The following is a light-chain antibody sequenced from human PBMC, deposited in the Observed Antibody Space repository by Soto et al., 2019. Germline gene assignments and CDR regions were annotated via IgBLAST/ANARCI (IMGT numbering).Light chain of an antibody. CDR1: QSISSW. J-gene: IGKJ3*01. V-gene: IGKV1-5*03. CDR2: KAS. CDR3: QQYNSYSRFT. Sequence: DIQMTQSPSTLSASVGDRVTITCRASQSISSWLAWYQQKPGKAPKLLIYKASSLESGVPSSFSGSGAGTEFTLTISSLQPDDFAAYYCQQYNSYSRFTFGPGTKVDIK.